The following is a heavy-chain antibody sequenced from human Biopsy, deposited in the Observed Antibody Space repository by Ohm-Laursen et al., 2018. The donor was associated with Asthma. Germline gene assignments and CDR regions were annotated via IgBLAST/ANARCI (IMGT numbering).Heavy chain of an antibody. Sequence: SETLSLTCTVSGGSVSSGSYYWSWIRQPPGKGLAWVSYISYSGSTDYNPSLKSRLTISIDTSKNQFSLRLSSVTAADTAVYYCARTTYGDDGFDPWGQGTLVTVSS. D-gene: IGHD4-17*01. CDR1: GGSVSSGSYY. J-gene: IGHJ5*02. CDR3: ARTTYGDDGFDP. V-gene: IGHV4-61*01. CDR2: ISYSGST.